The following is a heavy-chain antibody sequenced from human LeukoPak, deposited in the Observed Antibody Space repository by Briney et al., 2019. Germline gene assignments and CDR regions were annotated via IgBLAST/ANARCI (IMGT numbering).Heavy chain of an antibody. CDR1: GGSFSGYY. D-gene: IGHD3-9*01. J-gene: IGHJ6*03. CDR2: INHSGST. V-gene: IGHV4-34*01. Sequence: PSETLSLTCAVYGGSFSGYYWSWIRQPPGKGLEWIGEINHSGSTNYNPSLKSRVTISVDTSKNQFSLKLSSVTAADTAVYYCAKGGGFDWLNYYYMDVWGKGTTVIISS. CDR3: AKGGGFDWLNYYYMDV.